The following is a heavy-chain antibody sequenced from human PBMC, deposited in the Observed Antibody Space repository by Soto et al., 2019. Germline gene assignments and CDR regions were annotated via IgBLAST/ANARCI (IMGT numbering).Heavy chain of an antibody. V-gene: IGHV1-3*01. CDR3: ARDAHTVAGIAYYFDY. CDR2: INAGNGNT. D-gene: IGHD6-19*01. CDR1: GYTFTSYA. Sequence: ASVKVSCKASGYTFTSYAMHWVRQAPGQRLEWMGWINAGNGNTKYSQKFQGRVTITRDTSASTAYMELSSLRSEDTAVYYCARDAHTVAGIAYYFDYWGQGTLVTVSS. J-gene: IGHJ4*02.